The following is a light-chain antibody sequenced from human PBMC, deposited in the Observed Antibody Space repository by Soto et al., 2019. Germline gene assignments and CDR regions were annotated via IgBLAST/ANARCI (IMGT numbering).Light chain of an antibody. CDR2: GNS. CDR3: QSYDSSLGGYVV. V-gene: IGLV1-40*01. CDR1: SSNIGAGYD. Sequence: QSVLTQPPSVSGAPGQRVPISCTGSSSNIGAGYDVHWYQQLPGTAPKLLISGNSNRPSGVPDRFSGSKSGTSASLAITGLQAEDEADYYYQSYDSSLGGYVVFGGGTELTVL. J-gene: IGLJ2*01.